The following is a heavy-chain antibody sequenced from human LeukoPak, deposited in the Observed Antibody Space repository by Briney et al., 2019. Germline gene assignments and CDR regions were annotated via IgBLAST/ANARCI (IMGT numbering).Heavy chain of an antibody. CDR1: GFTFDDYA. Sequence: GGSLRLSCAASGFTFDDYAMHWVRQAPGKGLEWVSLISGDGGSTYYADSVKGRFTISRDNSKNSLYLQMNSLRTEDTALYYCAKDLYDSSGYYYVPFDYWGQGTLVTVSS. CDR3: AKDLYDSSGYYYVPFDY. J-gene: IGHJ4*02. D-gene: IGHD3-22*01. CDR2: ISGDGGST. V-gene: IGHV3-43*02.